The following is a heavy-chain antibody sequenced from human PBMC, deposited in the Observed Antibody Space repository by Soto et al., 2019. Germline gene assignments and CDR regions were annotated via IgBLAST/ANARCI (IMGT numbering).Heavy chain of an antibody. Sequence: SETLSLTCTVSGGSISSGGYYWSWIRQHPGKGLEWIGYIYYSGSTYYNPSLKSRVTISVDTSKNQFSLELSSVTAADTAVYYCARAQLYLRPYYFDYWGQGTLVTVSS. CDR2: IYYSGST. D-gene: IGHD1-1*01. J-gene: IGHJ4*02. V-gene: IGHV4-31*03. CDR3: ARAQLYLRPYYFDY. CDR1: GGSISSGGYY.